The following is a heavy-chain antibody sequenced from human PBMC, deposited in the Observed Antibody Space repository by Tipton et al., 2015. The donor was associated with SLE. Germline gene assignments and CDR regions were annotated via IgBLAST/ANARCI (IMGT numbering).Heavy chain of an antibody. Sequence: TLSLTCTVSGASMSSHYWSWIRQPPGKGLEWIGYIHYSGNTDYNPSLKSRVTISADTSKSQFSLTLNFVTAADTAVYYCATNGHGETYELFTEYLRHWGQGTLVTVSS. V-gene: IGHV4-59*11. CDR1: GASMSSHY. D-gene: IGHD5-12*01. CDR3: ATNGHGETYELFTEYLRH. CDR2: IHYSGNT. J-gene: IGHJ1*01.